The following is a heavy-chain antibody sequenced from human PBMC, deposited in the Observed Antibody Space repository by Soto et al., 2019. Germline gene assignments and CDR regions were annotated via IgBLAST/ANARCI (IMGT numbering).Heavy chain of an antibody. CDR3: ASTSGNNYGVGTNYYFDY. Sequence: QVQLVQSGAEVKKPGSSVKVSCKTSGGTFSTYSIVWVRQAPGEGHEWMGGIIPIFGTANYAQKFQDRVTITADKSTNTAFMELSSLKSEDTAMYYCASTSGNNYGVGTNYYFDYWGQGTLVTVS. CDR2: IIPIFGTA. V-gene: IGHV1-69*06. CDR1: GGTFSTYS. D-gene: IGHD1-26*01. J-gene: IGHJ4*02.